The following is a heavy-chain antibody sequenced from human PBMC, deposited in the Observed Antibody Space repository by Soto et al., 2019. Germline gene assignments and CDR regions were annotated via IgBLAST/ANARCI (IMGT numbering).Heavy chain of an antibody. CDR3: AKDLGSSWHQMDV. CDR1: GFTFSSYA. D-gene: IGHD6-13*01. J-gene: IGHJ6*02. Sequence: EVQLLESGGNLVQPGGSLRLSCAASGFTFSSYAMSWVRQAPGKGLEWVSHIGGSGGTTYYADSVKGRFTISRDNSKNTLYLQMNSLRAEDTAVYYCAKDLGSSWHQMDVWGQGTTVTVSS. V-gene: IGHV3-23*01. CDR2: IGGSGGTT.